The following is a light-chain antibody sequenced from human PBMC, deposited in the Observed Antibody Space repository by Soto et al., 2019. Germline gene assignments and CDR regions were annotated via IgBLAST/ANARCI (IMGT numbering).Light chain of an antibody. CDR3: SSYTSASALYV. J-gene: IGLJ1*01. CDR1: SSDVGGFDY. V-gene: IGLV2-14*03. CDR2: DVT. Sequence: QSVLTQPASVSGSPGQSITISCTGTSSDVGGFDYVAWYQQHLGQAPKLIIYDVTVRPSGVSNRFSGSKSGNTASLAISGLQTEDEAHYYSSSYTSASALYVFGTGTKVTVL.